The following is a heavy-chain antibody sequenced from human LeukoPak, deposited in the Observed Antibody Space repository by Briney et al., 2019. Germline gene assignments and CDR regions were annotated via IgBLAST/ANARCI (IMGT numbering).Heavy chain of an antibody. CDR2: ISGSGGST. Sequence: GGSLRLSRAASGFTFSSYAMSWVRQAPGKGLEWVSAISGSGGSTYYADSVKGRFTISRDNSKNTLYLQMNSLRAEDTAVYYCAKDRRKLLFLDYWGQGTLVTVSS. CDR1: GFTFSSYA. D-gene: IGHD2-2*01. CDR3: AKDRRKLLFLDY. V-gene: IGHV3-23*01. J-gene: IGHJ4*02.